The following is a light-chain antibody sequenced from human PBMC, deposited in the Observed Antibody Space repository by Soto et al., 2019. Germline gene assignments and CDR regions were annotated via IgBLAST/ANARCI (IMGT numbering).Light chain of an antibody. Sequence: QSALTQPASVSGSPGQSITISCTGTSSDVGGYNYVSWYQQQSGKAPQLMIHEVSNRPSGVSNRFSGSKSGNTDSLTISGIQAEDEAAYYCSSYTSSRAYVFGIGTKVTVL. CDR2: EVS. CDR1: SSDVGGYNY. CDR3: SSYTSSRAYV. J-gene: IGLJ1*01. V-gene: IGLV2-14*01.